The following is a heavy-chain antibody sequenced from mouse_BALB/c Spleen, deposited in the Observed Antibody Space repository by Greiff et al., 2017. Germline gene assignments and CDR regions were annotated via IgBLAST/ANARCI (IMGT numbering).Heavy chain of an antibody. CDR2: INSNGGST. CDR1: GFTFSSYY. J-gene: IGHJ4*01. D-gene: IGHD2-14*01. Sequence: EVKLMESGGGLVKLGGSLKLSCAASGFTFSSYYMSWVRQTPEKRLELVAAINSNGGSTYYPDTVKGRFTISRDNAKNTLYLQMSSLKSEDTALYYCARHSPYDGMDYWGQGTSVTVSS. V-gene: IGHV5-6-2*01. CDR3: ARHSPYDGMDY.